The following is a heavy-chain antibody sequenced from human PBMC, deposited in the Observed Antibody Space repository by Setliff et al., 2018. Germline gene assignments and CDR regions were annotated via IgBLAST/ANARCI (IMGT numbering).Heavy chain of an antibody. V-gene: IGHV1-3*01. J-gene: IGHJ5*02. CDR1: GYTLSTYA. CDR3: ARIGPSNWGIRGYNWLDP. D-gene: IGHD6-13*01. CDR2: INAGNGNT. Sequence: ASVKVSCKASGYTLSTYAIHWVRQAHGQRPDWMGWINAGNGNTKYSQKFQGRVTITRDTSASTAYMELSSLRSEDTAMYYCARIGPSNWGIRGYNWLDPWGQGTLVTVSS.